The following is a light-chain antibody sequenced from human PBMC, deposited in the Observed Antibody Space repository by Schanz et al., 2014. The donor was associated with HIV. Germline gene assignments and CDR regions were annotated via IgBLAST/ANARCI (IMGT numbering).Light chain of an antibody. CDR2: EVS. J-gene: IGLJ1*01. CDR1: SSDVGGYNY. V-gene: IGLV2-14*01. Sequence: QSALTQPPSASGSPGQSVTISCTGTSSDVGGYNYVSWYQQHPGKAPKLMIYEVSKRPSGVSNRFSGSRSGNTASLTIFDLQPEDEADYYCGALSTSDAPVFGTGTKLTVL. CDR3: GALSTSDAPV.